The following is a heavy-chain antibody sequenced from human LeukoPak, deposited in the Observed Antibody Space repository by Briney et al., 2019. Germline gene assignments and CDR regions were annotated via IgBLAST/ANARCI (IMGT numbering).Heavy chain of an antibody. CDR1: GGSISRGEYY. D-gene: IGHD3-22*01. CDR2: IFYSGNT. V-gene: IGHV4-30-4*08. Sequence: SQTLSLTCSVSGGSISRGEYYWSWIRQPPGKGLEWIGYIFYSGNTYYNSSLKSRVTISVDTSKNQFSLKLSSVTAADTAVYYCARAMMVVPSWFDPWGQGTLVTVSS. J-gene: IGHJ5*02. CDR3: ARAMMVVPSWFDP.